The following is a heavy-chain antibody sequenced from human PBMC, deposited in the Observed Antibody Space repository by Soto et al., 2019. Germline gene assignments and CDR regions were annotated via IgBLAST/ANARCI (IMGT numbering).Heavy chain of an antibody. V-gene: IGHV3-33*01. Sequence: VQLVESGGGVVQPGRSLRLSCAASGFTFTTYGMHWVRQAPGKGLEWVALIWYDGSNQKYADSVKGRFTISRDNSKNTLHLQMNSLRAEDTALYYCVRDRYTNSRDYLQHWGQGTLVTVSS. D-gene: IGHD3-16*02. CDR1: GFTFTTYG. CDR3: VRDRYTNSRDYLQH. CDR2: IWYDGSNQ. J-gene: IGHJ1*01.